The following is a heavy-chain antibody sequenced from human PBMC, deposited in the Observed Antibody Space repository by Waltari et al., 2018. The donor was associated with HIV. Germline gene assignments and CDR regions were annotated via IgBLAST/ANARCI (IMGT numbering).Heavy chain of an antibody. Sequence: EVQLVQSGAEVKKPGESLKISCKGFGYSFMSYWIGWVRQMPGKGLEWMGIIYPGDPDTRYSPSFQGQGTISADKSTSTAYLQWSSLKASDTAMYYCARYLLEVGYGSGYYYDMDVWGQGTTVTVSS. V-gene: IGHV5-51*01. CDR3: ARYLLEVGYGSGYYYDMDV. D-gene: IGHD3-10*01. CDR1: GYSFMSYW. CDR2: IYPGDPDT. J-gene: IGHJ6*02.